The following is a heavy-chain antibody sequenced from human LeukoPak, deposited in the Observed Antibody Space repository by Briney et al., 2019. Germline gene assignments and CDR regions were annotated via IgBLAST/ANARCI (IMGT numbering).Heavy chain of an antibody. D-gene: IGHD3-22*01. CDR1: GGSISSSSYY. V-gene: IGHV4-39*07. Sequence: SETLSLTCTVSGGSISSSSYYWGWIRQPPGKGLEWIGSIYYSGSTYYNPSLKGRVTISVDTSKNQFSLKLSSVTAADTAVYYCARDWLYYYDSSGYNWFDPWGQGTLVTVSS. J-gene: IGHJ5*02. CDR3: ARDWLYYYDSSGYNWFDP. CDR2: IYYSGST.